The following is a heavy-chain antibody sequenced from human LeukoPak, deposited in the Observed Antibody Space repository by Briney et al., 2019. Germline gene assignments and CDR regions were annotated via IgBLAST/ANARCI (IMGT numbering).Heavy chain of an antibody. CDR3: ARQVHCGADCYSVFDY. D-gene: IGHD2-21*02. J-gene: IGHJ4*02. V-gene: IGHV4-39*01. Sequence: PSETLSLTCTVSGGSIFSSSYYWGWIRQPPGKGLEWLGYIYYSGSTHYNPSLKSRVTISVDMSKNEFSLKVSSVTAADTAVYYCARQVHCGADCYSVFDYWDQGSLVTVSS. CDR2: IYYSGST. CDR1: GGSIFSSSYY.